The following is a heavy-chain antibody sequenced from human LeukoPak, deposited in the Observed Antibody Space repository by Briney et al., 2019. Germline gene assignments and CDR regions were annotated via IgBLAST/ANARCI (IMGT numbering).Heavy chain of an antibody. CDR1: GFTFRVYE. CDR3: ARGDYYGSQNYTFDI. D-gene: IGHD3-10*01. Sequence: GGSLRLSCAASGFTFRVYEMQWVRQAPGKGLEWVSYISGRGDTIYYADSVKGRFTISRDNAKNSLYLQMNSLRSEDTALYYCARGDYYGSQNYTFDIWGQGTMVTVSS. V-gene: IGHV3-48*03. J-gene: IGHJ3*02. CDR2: ISGRGDTI.